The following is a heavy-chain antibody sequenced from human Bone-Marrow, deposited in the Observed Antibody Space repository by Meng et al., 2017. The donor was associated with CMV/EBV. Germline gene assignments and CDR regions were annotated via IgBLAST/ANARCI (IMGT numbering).Heavy chain of an antibody. CDR3: ARSTYYDFWSDYKTADY. J-gene: IGHJ4*02. V-gene: IGHV1-8*01. Sequence: ASVKGSCKASGYTFTSYDINWVRQATGQGLEWMGWMNPNSGNTGYAQKFQGRVTMTRNTSISTAYMELSSLRSEDTAVYYCARSTYYDFWSDYKTADYWGQGTLVTVSS. CDR1: GYTFTSYD. D-gene: IGHD3-3*01. CDR2: MNPNSGNT.